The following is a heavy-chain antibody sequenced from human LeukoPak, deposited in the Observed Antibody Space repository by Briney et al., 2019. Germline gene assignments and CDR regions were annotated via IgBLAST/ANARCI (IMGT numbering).Heavy chain of an antibody. J-gene: IGHJ6*02. CDR2: IYYSGST. CDR3: ARHFNSGSYPRRYYYYGMDV. Sequence: SETLSFTCTVSGGSISSSSYYWGWIRQPPGKGLEWIGSIYYSGSTYYNPSLKSRVTISVDTSKNQFSLKLSSVTAADTAVYYCARHFNSGSYPRRYYYYGMDVWGQGTTVTVSS. D-gene: IGHD1-26*01. V-gene: IGHV4-39*01. CDR1: GGSISSSSYY.